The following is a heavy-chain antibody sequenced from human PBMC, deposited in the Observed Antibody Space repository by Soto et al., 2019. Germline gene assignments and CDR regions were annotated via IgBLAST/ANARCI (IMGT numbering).Heavy chain of an antibody. CDR3: ARDPATINKLIGVWFDS. V-gene: IGHV1-69*13. D-gene: IGHD2-8*01. CDR2: IKPISDIT. Sequence: SVKVSCPASGDTFGRFTINWVRQAPGQGLEWMGGIKPISDITNYAQRFQGRVTFTADASTSTVYLELSSLRSEDTAMYYCARDPATINKLIGVWFDSCGKGYLVIV. CDR1: GDTFGRFT. J-gene: IGHJ5*01.